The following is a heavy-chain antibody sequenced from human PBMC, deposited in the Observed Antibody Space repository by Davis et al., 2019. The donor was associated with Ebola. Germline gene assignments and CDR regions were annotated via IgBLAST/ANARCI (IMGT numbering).Heavy chain of an antibody. D-gene: IGHD2-15*01. CDR3: ATGGGYCSGGSCYYFDY. CDR2: ISGSGGST. J-gene: IGHJ4*02. CDR1: GFTFSSYA. Sequence: PGGSLRLSCAASGFTFSSYAMSWVRQAPGKGLEWVSAISGSGGSTYYADSVKGRFTISRDNSKNTLYLQMNSLRAEDTAVYYCATGGGYCSGGSCYYFDYWGQGTLVTVSS. V-gene: IGHV3-23*01.